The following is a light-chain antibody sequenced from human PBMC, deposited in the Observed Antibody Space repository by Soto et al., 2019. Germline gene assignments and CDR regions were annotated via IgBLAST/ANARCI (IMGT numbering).Light chain of an antibody. Sequence: EIVLTQSPATLSMSPGERASLFCRASQSVNNNFLAWYQQRPGQAPRLLVFGASSRAAGIPERFSGSGSGTDCALTVSRLEPEDVAVYYCQQYGNSPATFGQGTKVEIK. CDR3: QQYGNSPAT. V-gene: IGKV3-20*01. CDR2: GAS. CDR1: QSVNNNF. J-gene: IGKJ1*01.